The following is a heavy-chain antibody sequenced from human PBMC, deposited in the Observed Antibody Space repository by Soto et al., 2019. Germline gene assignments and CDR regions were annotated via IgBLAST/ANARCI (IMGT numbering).Heavy chain of an antibody. Sequence: PGESLKISCKGSGYSFTSYWIGWVRQMPGKGLEWMGIIYPGDSDTRYSPSFQGQVTISADKSISTAYLQWSSLKASDTAMYYCARHVPWEFWGNPSLRYYYDSSGYIDYWGQGTLVTVSS. CDR1: GYSFTSYW. D-gene: IGHD3-22*01. CDR3: ARHVPWEFWGNPSLRYYYDSSGYIDY. J-gene: IGHJ4*02. CDR2: IYPGDSDT. V-gene: IGHV5-51*01.